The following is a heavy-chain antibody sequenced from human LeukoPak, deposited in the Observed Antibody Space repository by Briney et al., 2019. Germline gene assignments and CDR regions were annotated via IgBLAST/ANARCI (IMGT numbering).Heavy chain of an antibody. V-gene: IGHV3-21*01. J-gene: IGHJ4*02. CDR1: GFTFSSYS. Sequence: GGSLRLSCAASGFTFSSYSMNWVRQAPGKGLEWVSSISSSSNYIYYADSVKGRFTISRDNAKNSLYLQMNSLRAEDTAVYYCARDHHYYDSSGYPSDWGQGTLVTVSS. CDR2: ISSSSNYI. D-gene: IGHD3-22*01. CDR3: ARDHHYYDSSGYPSD.